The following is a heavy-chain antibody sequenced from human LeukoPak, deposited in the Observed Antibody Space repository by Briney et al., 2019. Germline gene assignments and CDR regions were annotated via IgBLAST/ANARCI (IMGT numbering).Heavy chain of an antibody. V-gene: IGHV3-9*01. J-gene: IGHJ4*02. CDR2: ISGNSGGI. Sequence: PGRSLRLSCAASGFTFDDYAIHWVRQAPGKGLEWVSGISGNSGGIDYADSVKGRFTISRDNAKTSLYLQMNSLRAEDTAVYYCAKSTSFYLDSWGQGTLVTVSS. CDR1: GFTFDDYA. CDR3: AKSTSFYLDS.